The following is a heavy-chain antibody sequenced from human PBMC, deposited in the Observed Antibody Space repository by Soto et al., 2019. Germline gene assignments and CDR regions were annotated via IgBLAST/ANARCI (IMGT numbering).Heavy chain of an antibody. J-gene: IGHJ4*02. CDR2: IYPTGDT. Sequence: SETLSLTCTVSGGSISSYYWGWIRQPPGKGLEWIGEIYPTGDTNYNSSLKSRVTISVDTSKNQFSLELTSVTAADTAVYYCASRIEARPFWGQGTLVTVS. D-gene: IGHD6-6*01. V-gene: IGHV4-4*09. CDR3: ASRIEARPF. CDR1: GGSISSYY.